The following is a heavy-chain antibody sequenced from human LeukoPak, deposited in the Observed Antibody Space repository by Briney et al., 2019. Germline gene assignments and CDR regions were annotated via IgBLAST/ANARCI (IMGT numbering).Heavy chain of an antibody. V-gene: IGHV4-34*01. J-gene: IGHJ4*02. Sequence: SETLSLTCAVYGGSFSGYYWSWIRQPPGKGLEWIGEINHSGSTNYNPSLKSRVTISVDTSKNQFSLKLSSVTAADTAVYYCARSGYYPFNYWGQGTLVTVSS. CDR3: ARSGYYPFNY. D-gene: IGHD3-22*01. CDR1: GGSFSGYY. CDR2: INHSGST.